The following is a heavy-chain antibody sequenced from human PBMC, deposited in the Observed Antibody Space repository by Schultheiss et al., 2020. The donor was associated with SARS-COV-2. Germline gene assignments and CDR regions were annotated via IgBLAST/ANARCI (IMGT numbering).Heavy chain of an antibody. CDR3: ARRGYYDSSGYYYYFDY. Sequence: GGSLRLSCAASGFTFDDYAMHWVRQAPGKGLEWVSGISWNSGSTYYADSVKGRFTISRDNAKNSLYLQMNSLRAEDTAVYYCARRGYYDSSGYYYYFDYWGQGTLVTVSS. V-gene: IGHV3-9*01. J-gene: IGHJ4*02. CDR1: GFTFDDYA. CDR2: ISWNSGST. D-gene: IGHD3-22*01.